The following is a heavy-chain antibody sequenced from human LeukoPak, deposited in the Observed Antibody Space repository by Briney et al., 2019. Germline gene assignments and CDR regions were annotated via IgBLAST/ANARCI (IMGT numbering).Heavy chain of an antibody. D-gene: IGHD3-10*01. CDR1: GGSISSYY. Sequence: PSETLSLTCTVSGGSISSYYWSWIRQPPGKGLEWIGEINHSGSTNYNPSLKSRVTMSLDTSKKQVSLKLNSVTAADTAVYYCARGPTAVRGVIRFYYYMDVWGKGTAVTVSS. CDR2: INHSGST. V-gene: IGHV4-59*12. J-gene: IGHJ6*03. CDR3: ARGPTAVRGVIRFYYYMDV.